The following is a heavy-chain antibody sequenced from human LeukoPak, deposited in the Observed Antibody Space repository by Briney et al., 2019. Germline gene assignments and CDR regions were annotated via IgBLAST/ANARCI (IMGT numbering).Heavy chain of an antibody. CDR1: GYSISSGYY. D-gene: IGHD3-10*01. CDR2: IYHSGST. CDR3: ARVNYGSGKSLDY. V-gene: IGHV4-38-2*02. Sequence: SETLSLTCTVSGYSISSGYYWGWIRQPPGKGLEWIGSIYHSGSTYYNPSLKSRVTISVDTSKNQFSLKLSFVTAADTAVYYCARVNYGSGKSLDYWGQGTLVTVSS. J-gene: IGHJ4*02.